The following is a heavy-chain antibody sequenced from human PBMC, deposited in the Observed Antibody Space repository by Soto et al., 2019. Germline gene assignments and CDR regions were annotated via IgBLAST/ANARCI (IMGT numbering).Heavy chain of an antibody. D-gene: IGHD6-13*01. V-gene: IGHV4-59*12. CDR1: GGSISSYY. Sequence: SETLSLTCTVSGGSISSYYWSWIRQPPGKGLEWIGYIYYSGSTYYNPSLKSRVTISVDTSKNQFSLKLSSVTAVDTAVYYCASCATSVIAAAGTYRGYYFDYWGQGTLVTVSS. CDR3: ASCATSVIAAAGTYRGYYFDY. J-gene: IGHJ4*02. CDR2: IYYSGST.